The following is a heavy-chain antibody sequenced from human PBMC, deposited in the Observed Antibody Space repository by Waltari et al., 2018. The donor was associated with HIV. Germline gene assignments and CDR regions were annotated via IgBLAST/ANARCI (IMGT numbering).Heavy chain of an antibody. D-gene: IGHD3-10*01. Sequence: EAQLLESGGGLVQPGGSLRVSCVGSGFTFCNYAMIWVRQAPGKGLEWVSAIAASYPNTYYSDSVRGRFTVSKDNSENSLHLQMNSLRAEDTALYYCARIYVSGAFDIWGQGTVVTVSS. J-gene: IGHJ3*02. CDR3: ARIYVSGAFDI. CDR1: GFTFCNYA. CDR2: IAASYPNT. V-gene: IGHV3-23*01.